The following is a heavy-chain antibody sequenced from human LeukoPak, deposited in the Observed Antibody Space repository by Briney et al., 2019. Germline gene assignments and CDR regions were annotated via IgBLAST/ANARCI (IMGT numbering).Heavy chain of an antibody. D-gene: IGHD2-15*01. J-gene: IGHJ4*02. CDR1: GFTFSNYW. Sequence: GGSLRLSCAVSGFTFSNYWMTWVRQAPGKGLEWVANIKQDGSEKYYVDSVKGRFTISRDNAKNSLYLQMNSLRAEDTAVYYCARQNGGIFYWGQGTLVTVSS. CDR3: ARQNGGIFY. V-gene: IGHV3-7*01. CDR2: IKQDGSEK.